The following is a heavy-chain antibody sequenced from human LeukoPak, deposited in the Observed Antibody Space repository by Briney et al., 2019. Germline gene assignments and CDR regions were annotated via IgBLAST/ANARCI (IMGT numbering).Heavy chain of an antibody. D-gene: IGHD6-19*01. J-gene: IGHJ4*02. CDR3: ARGFESSGWRPTYYFDY. CDR1: GDSISSYY. CDR2: IYTTGST. V-gene: IGHV4-4*07. Sequence: SETLCLSCTVSGDSISSYYWSWIRQPAGRGLEWIGHIYTTGSTNYNPSLKSRLTMSVDTSKNQFSLKLSSVTAADTAVYYCARGFESSGWRPTYYFDYWGQGTLVTVSS.